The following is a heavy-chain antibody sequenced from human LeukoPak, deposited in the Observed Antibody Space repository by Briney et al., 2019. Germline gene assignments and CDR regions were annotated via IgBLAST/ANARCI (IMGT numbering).Heavy chain of an antibody. CDR2: ISSSSSTI. J-gene: IGHJ2*01. V-gene: IGHV3-48*04. CDR1: GFTFSSYS. D-gene: IGHD1-26*01. CDR3: ARDLGLVGALTLWYFDL. Sequence: HPGGSLRLSCAASGFTFSSYSMNWVRQAPGKGLEWVSYISSSSSTIYYADSVKGRFTISRDNAKNSLYLQMNSLRAEDTAVYYCARDLGLVGALTLWYFDLWGRGTLVTVSS.